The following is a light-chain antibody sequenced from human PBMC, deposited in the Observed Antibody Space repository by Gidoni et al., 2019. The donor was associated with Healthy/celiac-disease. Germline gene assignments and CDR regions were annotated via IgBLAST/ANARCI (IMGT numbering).Light chain of an antibody. J-gene: IGKJ1*01. Sequence: DIVMTQPPDSLAVSLGERATINCKSSQSVLYSSNNKNYLAWYQQKPGQPPKLLIYWASTRESGVPGRFSGSGSGADFTLTISSLQAEDVAVYYCQQYYSTPWTFGQGTKVEIK. V-gene: IGKV4-1*01. CDR3: QQYYSTPWT. CDR2: WAS. CDR1: QSVLYSSNNKNY.